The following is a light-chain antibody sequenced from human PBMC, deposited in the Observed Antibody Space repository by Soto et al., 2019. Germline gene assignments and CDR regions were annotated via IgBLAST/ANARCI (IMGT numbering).Light chain of an antibody. CDR3: QQYGSSPPYT. CDR2: GSS. V-gene: IGKV3-20*01. J-gene: IGKJ2*01. CDR1: QSVTNNY. Sequence: EVGLTQSPGTLSLSPGERATLSCRASQSVTNNYFAWYQQKPGQSPRLLIFGSSDRATGIPDRFSGSGSGTDFTLTISRLEPEDFVLYYCQQYGSSPPYTFGQGTKLEIK.